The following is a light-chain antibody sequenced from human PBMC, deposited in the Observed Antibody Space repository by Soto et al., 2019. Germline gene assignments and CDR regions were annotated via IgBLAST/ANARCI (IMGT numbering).Light chain of an antibody. CDR3: QQYKNWPL. CDR1: QSVSSY. V-gene: IGKV3D-15*01. CDR2: DAS. Sequence: EIVLTQSPGTLSLSPGERATLSCRASQSVSSYLAWHQQKPGQAPRLLIYDASNRATGIPARFSGSGFGTEFTLTISSLQSEDFAVYYCQQYKNWPLFGQGTRLEIK. J-gene: IGKJ5*01.